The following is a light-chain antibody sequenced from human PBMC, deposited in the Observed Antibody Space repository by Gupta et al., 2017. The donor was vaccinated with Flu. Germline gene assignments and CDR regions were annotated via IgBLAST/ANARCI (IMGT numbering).Light chain of an antibody. CDR2: DAS. Sequence: EIVLTQSPATLSLSPGQRATLSCRASQSVGGSLAWYQQRSGQAPRLLISDASKRATGIPARFSGSGYGTDFTLTISSLEAEDFAVYFCQQRSNWLTFGGGTKVEIK. CDR3: QQRSNWLT. CDR1: QSVGGS. V-gene: IGKV3-11*01. J-gene: IGKJ4*01.